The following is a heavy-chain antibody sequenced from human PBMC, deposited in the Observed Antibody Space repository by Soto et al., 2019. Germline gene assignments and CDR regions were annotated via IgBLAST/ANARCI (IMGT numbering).Heavy chain of an antibody. D-gene: IGHD6-13*01. CDR3: ARIASAGRGWDV. CDR1: GFTFSNYW. CDR2: IKQDGSEK. Sequence: EVKLVESRGGLVQPGGSLRLSCADFGFTFSNYWMSWVRQAPVKGLEWVGNIKQDGSEKNYVDSVKGRFTISRDNAKNSLYLQMNSLRAEDTAVYYCARIASAGRGWDVWGQGTTVVVSS. J-gene: IGHJ6*02. V-gene: IGHV3-7*01.